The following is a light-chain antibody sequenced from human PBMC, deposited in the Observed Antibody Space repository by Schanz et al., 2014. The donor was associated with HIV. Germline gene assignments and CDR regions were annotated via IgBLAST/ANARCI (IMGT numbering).Light chain of an antibody. Sequence: DIQMTQSPSTLSTSVGDRVTITCRARQRISWWLAWYQQKPGQAPSLLIYRASTLQTGVSSRFSGSGSGTEFTLTISGLLPDDFATYFCQQFHTYPYTFGQGTKLEIK. CDR1: QRISWW. CDR3: QQFHTYPYT. J-gene: IGKJ2*01. V-gene: IGKV1-5*03. CDR2: RAS.